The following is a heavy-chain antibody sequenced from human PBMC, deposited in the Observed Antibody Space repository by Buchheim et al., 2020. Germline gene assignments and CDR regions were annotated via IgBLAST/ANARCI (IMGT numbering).Heavy chain of an antibody. CDR1: GFTFNNYG. CDR2: ISGSGGST. V-gene: IGHV3-23*04. D-gene: IGHD6-19*01. Sequence: EQLVETGGGVVQPGSSLRLSCAASGFTFNNYGMHWVRQAPGKGLEWVSAISGSGGSTYYADSVKGRFTISRDNSKNTLYLQMNSLRAEDTAVYYCAVPPGAVAARGYYGMDVWGQGTT. J-gene: IGHJ6*02. CDR3: AVPPGAVAARGYYGMDV.